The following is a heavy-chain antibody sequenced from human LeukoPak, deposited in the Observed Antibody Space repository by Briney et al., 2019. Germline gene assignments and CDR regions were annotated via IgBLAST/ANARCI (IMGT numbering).Heavy chain of an antibody. CDR1: GGSISSYY. J-gene: IGHJ6*02. CDR3: ARLELERRSRYYYYGMDV. V-gene: IGHV4-59*08. CDR2: IYYSGST. Sequence: SVTLSLTCTVSGGSISSYYWSWIRQPPGKGLEWIGYIYYSGSTNYNPSLKSRVTISVDTSKNQFSLKLSSVTAADTAVYYCARLELERRSRYYYYGMDVWGQGTTVTVSS. D-gene: IGHD1-1*01.